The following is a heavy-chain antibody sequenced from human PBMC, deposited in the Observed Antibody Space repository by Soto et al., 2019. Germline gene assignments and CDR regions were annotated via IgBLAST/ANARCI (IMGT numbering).Heavy chain of an antibody. D-gene: IGHD4-17*01. V-gene: IGHV5-10-1*01. CDR1: GYRFTSYW. J-gene: IGHJ6*02. Sequence: PGESLNLSYTGSGYRFTSYWISCVLQMTGKGLEWMGRIDPSDSYTNYSPSFQGHVTISADKSISTAYLQWSSLKASDTAMYYCARHHGDQPRGYYYYGMDVWGRGTTVTVSS. CDR2: IDPSDSYT. CDR3: ARHHGDQPRGYYYYGMDV.